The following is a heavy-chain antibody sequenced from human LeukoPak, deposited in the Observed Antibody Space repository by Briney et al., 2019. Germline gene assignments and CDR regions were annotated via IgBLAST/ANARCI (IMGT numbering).Heavy chain of an antibody. CDR3: AGGVWDCSSTSCYSVPDEDY. V-gene: IGHV1-69*13. Sequence: ASVKVSCKASGGTFSSYAISWVRQAPGQGLEWMGGIIPIFGTANYAQKFQGRVTITADESTSTAYMELSGLRSEDTAVYYCAGGVWDCSSTSCYSVPDEDYWGQGTLVTVSS. CDR1: GGTFSSYA. J-gene: IGHJ4*02. CDR2: IIPIFGTA. D-gene: IGHD2-2*01.